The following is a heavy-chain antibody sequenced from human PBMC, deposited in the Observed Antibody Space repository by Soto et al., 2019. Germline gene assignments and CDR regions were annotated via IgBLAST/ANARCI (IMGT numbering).Heavy chain of an antibody. D-gene: IGHD6-25*01. J-gene: IGHJ6*02. Sequence: SQTRSLTCAISWDSVFTNSAAAWNWIRQSPSRGLEWLGRTFYRSEWYNDYASSVKSRININPDTAKNQFSLQLHSVTPEDTAVYYCARDLGGYMDVWGQGTTVTVSS. CDR1: WDSVFTNSAAA. CDR3: ARDLGGYMDV. V-gene: IGHV6-1*01. CDR2: TFYRSEWYN.